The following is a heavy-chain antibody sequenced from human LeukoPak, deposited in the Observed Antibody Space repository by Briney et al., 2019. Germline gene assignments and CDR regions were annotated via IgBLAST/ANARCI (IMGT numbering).Heavy chain of an antibody. CDR2: IDHRGVS. CDR1: GESFSAYF. J-gene: IGHJ4*03. Sequence: PSETLSLTCAVSGESFSAYFWSWIRQVPGKGLEWIGEIDHRGVSTYNPSLKSRATMLVGTPNNHFSLSLTSVTAADTATYYCASRSLTLAAARCFDDWGQGTVVTVSS. CDR3: ASRSLTLAAARCFDD. V-gene: IGHV4-34*01. D-gene: IGHD2-15*01.